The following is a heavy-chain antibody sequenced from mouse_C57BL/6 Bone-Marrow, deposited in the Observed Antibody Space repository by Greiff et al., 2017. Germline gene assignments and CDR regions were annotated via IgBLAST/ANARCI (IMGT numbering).Heavy chain of an antibody. Sequence: VQLVESGAELARPGASVKLSCKASGYTFTSYGISWVKQRTGPGLEWIGEIYPRSGNTYYNEKFKGKATLTADKSSSTAYMELRSLTSEDSAVYFCARELPVTDYWGQGTSVTVSS. CDR2: IYPRSGNT. CDR3: ARELPVTDY. D-gene: IGHD2-1*01. J-gene: IGHJ4*01. CDR1: GYTFTSYG. V-gene: IGHV1-81*01.